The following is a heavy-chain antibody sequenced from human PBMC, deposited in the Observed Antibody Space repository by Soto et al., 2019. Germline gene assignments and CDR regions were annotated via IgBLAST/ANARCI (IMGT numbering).Heavy chain of an antibody. J-gene: IGHJ4*02. V-gene: IGHV4-59*08. CDR3: ASLLGYSLDY. D-gene: IGHD2-15*01. CDR1: GGSISSYY. CDR2: IYYSGST. Sequence: SETLSLTCTVSGGSISSYYWSWIRQPPGKGLEWIGYIYYSGSTNYNPSLKSRVTISVDTSKNQFSLKLSSVTAADTAVYYCASLLGYSLDYWGQGTLVTVSS.